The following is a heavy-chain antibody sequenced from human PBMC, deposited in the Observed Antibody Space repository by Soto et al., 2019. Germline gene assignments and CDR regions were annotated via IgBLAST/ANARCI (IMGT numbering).Heavy chain of an antibody. CDR1: EGTFSSYA. J-gene: IGHJ6*02. CDR3: ARAYPYCSGGSCYKNYGMDV. D-gene: IGHD2-15*01. Sequence: QVQLVQSGAEVKKPGSSVKVSCKASEGTFSSYAISWVRQAPGQGLEWMGAIIPIFGTANYAQKFQGRVTITADESTSTAYMELSSLRSEDTAVYYCARAYPYCSGGSCYKNYGMDVWGQGTTVTVSS. CDR2: IIPIFGTA. V-gene: IGHV1-69*01.